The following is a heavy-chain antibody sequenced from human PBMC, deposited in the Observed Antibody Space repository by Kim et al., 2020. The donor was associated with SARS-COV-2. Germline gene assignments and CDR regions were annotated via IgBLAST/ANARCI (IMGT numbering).Heavy chain of an antibody. V-gene: IGHV3-7*01. CDR2: IKQDGSEK. CDR1: GFTFSSYW. Sequence: GGSLRLSCAASGFTFSSYWMSWVCQAPGKGLEWVANIKQDGSEKYYVDSVKGRFTISRDNAKNSLYLQMNSLRAEDTAVYYCARGSNYFPSANWFDPWGQGTLVTVSS. D-gene: IGHD4-4*01. J-gene: IGHJ5*02. CDR3: ARGSNYFPSANWFDP.